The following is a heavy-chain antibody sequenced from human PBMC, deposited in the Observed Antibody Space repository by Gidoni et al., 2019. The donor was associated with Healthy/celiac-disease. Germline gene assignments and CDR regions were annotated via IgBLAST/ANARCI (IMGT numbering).Heavy chain of an antibody. Sequence: EVQLVESGGGLVKPGGSLRLSCAASGFTFSSYSMNWVRQAPGKGLEWVSSISSISSYIYYADSVKGRFTISRDNAKNSLYLQMNSLRAEDTAVYYCARDTAGVWTYYFDYWGQGTLVTVSS. CDR3: ARDTAGVWTYYFDY. V-gene: IGHV3-21*01. J-gene: IGHJ4*02. CDR1: GFTFSSYS. D-gene: IGHD5-18*01. CDR2: ISSISSYI.